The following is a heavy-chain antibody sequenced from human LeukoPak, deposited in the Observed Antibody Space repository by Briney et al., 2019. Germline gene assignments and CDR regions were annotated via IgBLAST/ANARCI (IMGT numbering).Heavy chain of an antibody. CDR3: ARDLTGTTTGY. CDR2: ISSSSSYI. CDR1: GFTFSSYS. V-gene: IGHV3-21*01. D-gene: IGHD1-20*01. Sequence: GGSLRLSCAASGFTFSSYSMNWVRQAPGKGLEWVSSISSSSSYIYYADSVKGRFTISRDNSKNTLYLQMNSLRAEDTAVYYCARDLTGTTTGYWGQGTLVTVSS. J-gene: IGHJ4*02.